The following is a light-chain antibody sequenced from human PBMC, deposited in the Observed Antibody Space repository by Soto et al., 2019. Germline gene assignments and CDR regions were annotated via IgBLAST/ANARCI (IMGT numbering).Light chain of an antibody. CDR2: GAS. J-gene: IGKJ1*01. CDR3: QQYNNWPQT. CDR1: HTVSRN. Sequence: EIVMTQSPATLSVSPGERATLFCRGSHTVSRNLDWFQQKPGQASRLRIDGASTRATGIPARFSGSWSGKEFTLNISSLQSEDFAVYYCQQYNNWPQTFGQGTKVEIK. V-gene: IGKV3-15*01.